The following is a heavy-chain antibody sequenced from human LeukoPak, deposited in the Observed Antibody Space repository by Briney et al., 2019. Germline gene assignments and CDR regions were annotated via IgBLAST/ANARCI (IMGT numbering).Heavy chain of an antibody. V-gene: IGHV1-46*01. CDR3: ARDFRLIAAAAFDY. J-gene: IGHJ4*02. CDR2: INPSGGST. D-gene: IGHD6-13*01. Sequence: ASVTVSCKASGYTFTSYYMHWVRQAPGQGFEWMGIINPSGGSTGYAQKFQGRVTMTRDTSTSTVYMELSSLRSEDTAVYYCARDFRLIAAAAFDYWGQGTLVTVSS. CDR1: GYTFTSYY.